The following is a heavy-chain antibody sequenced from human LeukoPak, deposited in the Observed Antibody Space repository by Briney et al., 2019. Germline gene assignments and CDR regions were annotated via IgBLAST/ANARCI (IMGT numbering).Heavy chain of an antibody. CDR1: GGSFSGYY. D-gene: IGHD6-19*01. Sequence: SETLSLTCAVYGGSFSGYYWSWIRQPPGKGLEWIGEINHSGSTNYNPSLKSRVTISVDTSKNQFSLKLSSVTAADTAVYYCARDLLIAVAGTPSPQAPDYWGQGTLVTVSS. CDR3: ARDLLIAVAGTPSPQAPDY. CDR2: INHSGST. V-gene: IGHV4-34*01. J-gene: IGHJ4*02.